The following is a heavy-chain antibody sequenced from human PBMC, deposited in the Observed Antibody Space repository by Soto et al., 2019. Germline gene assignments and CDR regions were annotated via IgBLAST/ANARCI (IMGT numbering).Heavy chain of an antibody. V-gene: IGHV3-23*01. J-gene: IGHJ4*02. CDR1: GFTFRSHA. CDR3: AESWEFTFGEVTVGEFDY. D-gene: IGHD3-16*02. CDR2: ISGSGGTT. Sequence: EVQLLESGGGLVQPGGSLRLSCAGSGFTFRSHAMSWVRKAPGKGLEWVSAISGSGGTTSYADSVTGRFTISRDNSGKTLYLEKNTRAPKDTVVYYGAESWEFTFGEVTVGEFDYWGQGTLVTVSS.